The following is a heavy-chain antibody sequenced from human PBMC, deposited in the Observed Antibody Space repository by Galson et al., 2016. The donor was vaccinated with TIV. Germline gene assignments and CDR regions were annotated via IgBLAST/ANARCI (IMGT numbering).Heavy chain of an antibody. CDR2: IKEDGSEK. V-gene: IGHV3-7*01. CDR3: ATNWAPDY. Sequence: SLRLSCAASGFAVSSNQMNWVRRAPGKGLEWVANIKEDGSEKNYVGSVEGRFAVSRDNGKNSLYLQMNSLRVEDTAVYYCATNWAPDYWGQGTLVTVSS. D-gene: IGHD1-1*01. J-gene: IGHJ4*02. CDR1: GFAVSSNQ.